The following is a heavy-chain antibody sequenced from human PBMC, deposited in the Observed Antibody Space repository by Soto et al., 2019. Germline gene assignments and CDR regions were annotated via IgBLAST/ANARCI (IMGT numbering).Heavy chain of an antibody. D-gene: IGHD3-16*01. CDR1: GGSVSSHH. V-gene: IGHV4-59*02. CDR2: EYSDST. Sequence: QVQLQESGPGLVKPSETLSLTCTVSGGSVSSHHWTWIRKPPGKGLEWIGEYSDSTSYSPSPKSRATISAGPSKNQFSLKLSSVTAADTAVYYCATYRRGEGGRGYWGQGTLVTVSS. CDR3: ATYRRGEGGRGY. J-gene: IGHJ4*02.